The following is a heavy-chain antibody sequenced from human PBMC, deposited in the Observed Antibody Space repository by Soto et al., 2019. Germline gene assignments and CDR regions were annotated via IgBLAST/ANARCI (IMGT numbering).Heavy chain of an antibody. CDR3: GRDAVTKRDFYYYGMDV. J-gene: IGHJ6*02. V-gene: IGHV4-31*03. CDR2: ISYSRST. CDR1: GGSIKNSGYY. D-gene: IGHD4-4*01. Sequence: QVQLQESGPGLVKPSQTLSLTCTVSGGSIKNSGYYWSWIRQHPEKGLEWIGYISYSRSTDYAPSLKSRVTMSVDTSKNQFSLNLTSVTAADTAVYYCGRDAVTKRDFYYYGMDVWGRGTTVTVSS.